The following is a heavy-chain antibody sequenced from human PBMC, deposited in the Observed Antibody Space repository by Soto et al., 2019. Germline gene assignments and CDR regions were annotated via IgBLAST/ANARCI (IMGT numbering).Heavy chain of an antibody. Sequence: ASVKVSCKVSGYTLTELSMHWVRQAPGKGLEWMGGFDPEDGETIYAQKFQGRVTMTEDTSTDTAYMELSSLRSEDTAVYYCATSVVGATTSSPPRNFDYWGQGTLVTVSS. CDR2: FDPEDGET. CDR1: GYTLTELS. V-gene: IGHV1-24*01. CDR3: ATSVVGATTSSPPRNFDY. J-gene: IGHJ4*02. D-gene: IGHD1-26*01.